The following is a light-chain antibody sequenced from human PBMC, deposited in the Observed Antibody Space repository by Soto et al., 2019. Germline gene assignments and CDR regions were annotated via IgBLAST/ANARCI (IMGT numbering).Light chain of an antibody. J-gene: IGKJ5*01. Sequence: IVMTQSPATLSVSPGDRATLSCRSSQPVNNNLAWYQHKPGQAPRLLIYGASTRATGISARFSGGGSGTEFTRTISSLQSEDFARYFCQQYEKWPPSITFGQGTRLEIK. CDR3: QQYEKWPPSIT. CDR2: GAS. CDR1: QPVNNN. V-gene: IGKV3-15*01.